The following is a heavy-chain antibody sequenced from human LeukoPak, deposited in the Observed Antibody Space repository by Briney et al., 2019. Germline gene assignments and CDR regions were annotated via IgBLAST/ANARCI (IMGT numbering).Heavy chain of an antibody. J-gene: IGHJ3*02. CDR3: ATVGATYAFDI. V-gene: IGHV4-59*01. Sequence: KASETLSLTCTVSGGSISSYYWSWIRQPPGKGLEWIGYIYYSGSTNYNPSLKSRVTISVDTSKNQFSLKLSSVTAADTAVYYCATVGATYAFDIWGQGTMVTVSS. CDR1: GGSISSYY. D-gene: IGHD1-26*01. CDR2: IYYSGST.